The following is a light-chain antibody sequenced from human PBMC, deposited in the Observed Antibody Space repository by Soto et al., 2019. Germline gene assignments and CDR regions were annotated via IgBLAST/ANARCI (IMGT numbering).Light chain of an antibody. CDR3: QQSYRTVRT. CDR1: QSVSSSY. V-gene: IGKV3-20*01. J-gene: IGKJ2*02. CDR2: GAS. Sequence: EIVLTQSPGTLSLSPGERATLSCTASQSVSSSYLAWYQQKPGQAPRLLIYGASRRAPGIANRFSGSGSGTDFTLTISRLEPEDFATYYCQQSYRTVRTFGPGTKLEI.